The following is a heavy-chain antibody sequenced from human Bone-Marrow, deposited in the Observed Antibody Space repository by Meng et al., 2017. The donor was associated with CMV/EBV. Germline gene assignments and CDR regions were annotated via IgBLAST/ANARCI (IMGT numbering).Heavy chain of an antibody. CDR2: ISSSGNTI. D-gene: IGHD2-2*01. V-gene: IGHV3-11*01. CDR1: GFTFSDYY. CDR3: VRDCSSTNWSGYYSGCDAFDI. J-gene: IGHJ3*02. Sequence: GESLKISCAASGFTFSDYYMSWIRQAPGKGLEWVSYISSSGNTIYYADSVKGRFTISRDNAKKSLYLQMNRLRAEDTAVYYCVRDCSSTNWSGYYSGCDAFDIWGQGAMVTVSS.